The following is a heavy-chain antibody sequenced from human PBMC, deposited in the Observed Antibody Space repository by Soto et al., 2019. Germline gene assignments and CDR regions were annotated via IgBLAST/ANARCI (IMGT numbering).Heavy chain of an antibody. CDR1: GFTFSSYA. CDR2: ISYDGSNK. D-gene: IGHD1-20*01. V-gene: IGHV3-30-3*01. Sequence: QVQLVESGGGVVQPGRSLRLSCAASGFTFSSYAMHWVRQAPGKGLEGVAVISYDGSNKYYADSVKGRFTISRDNSKNTLYLQMNSLRAEDTAVYYCARGYYWHDYWGQGTLVTVSS. J-gene: IGHJ4*02. CDR3: ARGYYWHDY.